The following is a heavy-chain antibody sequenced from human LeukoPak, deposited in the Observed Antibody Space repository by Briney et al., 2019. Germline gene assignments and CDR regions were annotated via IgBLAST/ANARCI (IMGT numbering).Heavy chain of an antibody. V-gene: IGHV4-59*01. CDR2: MYDIGNT. Sequence: SETLSLTCSVSGGSISSWCWSWIRQPPGKGLEWVGDMYDIGNTNYNPSLKGRVTISMDTSKNQISLRLGSVTAADTAVYYCARETTLMGYSGGLGFNYWGQGTLVTVSS. J-gene: IGHJ4*02. CDR3: ARETTLMGYSGGLGFNY. D-gene: IGHD6-19*01. CDR1: GGSISSWC.